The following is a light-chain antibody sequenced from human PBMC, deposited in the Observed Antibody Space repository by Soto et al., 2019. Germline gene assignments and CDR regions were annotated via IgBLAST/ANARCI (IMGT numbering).Light chain of an antibody. J-gene: IGKJ3*01. Sequence: DIQMTQSPSSVSASVGDRVTITCRASQDISNWLAWYQQKPGKAPKLLVSVASNLQSGVPSRFSGSGSGTDFTLLISSLQPEDFATYYCQQATSFPPFTFGPGTKVDIK. CDR1: QDISNW. CDR3: QQATSFPPFT. V-gene: IGKV1-12*01. CDR2: VAS.